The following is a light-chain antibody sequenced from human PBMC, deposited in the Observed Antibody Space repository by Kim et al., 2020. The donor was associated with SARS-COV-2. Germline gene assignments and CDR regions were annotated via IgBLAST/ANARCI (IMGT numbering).Light chain of an antibody. CDR3: QQYNNWPLT. V-gene: IGKV3-15*01. Sequence: VTPGERATLACRASQSVSSNLAWYQQKPGQAPRLLIYGASTRATGIPARFSGSGSGTEFTLTISSLQSEDFAVYYCQQYNNWPLTFGGGTKVEIK. CDR2: GAS. CDR1: QSVSSN. J-gene: IGKJ4*01.